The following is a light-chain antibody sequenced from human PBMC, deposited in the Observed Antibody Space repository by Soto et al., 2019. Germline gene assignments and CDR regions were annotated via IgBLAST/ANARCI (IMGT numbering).Light chain of an antibody. J-gene: IGKJ1*01. V-gene: IGKV1-39*01. CDR3: HQSFSTPWT. Sequence: DVQMTQSPSSLSASVGDRVTITCRASQSISSNLNWYQQKPGKAPQLLIYGASSLQGGVPSRFSGSESGTHVTLTISSLQPEDYATYCFHQSFSTPWTFGQGTKVEV. CDR2: GAS. CDR1: QSISSN.